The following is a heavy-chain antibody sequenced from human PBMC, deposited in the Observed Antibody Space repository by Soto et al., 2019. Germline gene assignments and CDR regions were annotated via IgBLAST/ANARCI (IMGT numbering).Heavy chain of an antibody. CDR2: ISGSGGST. J-gene: IGHJ4*02. V-gene: IGHV3-23*01. CDR1: GFTFSSYA. Sequence: GGSLRLSCAASGFTFSSYAMSWVRQAPGKGLEWVSAISGSGGSTYYADSVKGRFTISRDNSKNTLYLQMNSLRAEDTAVYYCAKAKDRYGSESYGFDYWGQGTLVTVSS. D-gene: IGHD3-10*01. CDR3: AKAKDRYGSESYGFDY.